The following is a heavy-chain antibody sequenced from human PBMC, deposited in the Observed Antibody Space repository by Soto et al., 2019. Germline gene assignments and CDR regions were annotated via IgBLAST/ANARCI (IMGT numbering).Heavy chain of an antibody. J-gene: IGHJ2*01. Sequence: GASVKVSCKASGGTFSSYTISWVRQAPGQGLEWMGRIIPILGIANYAQKFQGRVTMTADKSTSTAYMELRSLRSDDTAVYYCVRDTATVVTPLSWSFDLWGRGTPVTVSS. CDR1: GGTFSSYT. CDR3: VRDTATVVTPLSWSFDL. D-gene: IGHD2-21*02. CDR2: IIPILGIA. V-gene: IGHV1-69*04.